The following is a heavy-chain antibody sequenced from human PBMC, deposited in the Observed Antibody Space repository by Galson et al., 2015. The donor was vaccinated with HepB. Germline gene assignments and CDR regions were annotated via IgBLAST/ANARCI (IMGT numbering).Heavy chain of an antibody. CDR1: GFTFSSYE. J-gene: IGHJ4*02. CDR3: ARGRGTLRYFDWPLPGGDY. D-gene: IGHD3-9*01. Sequence: SLRLSCAASGFTFSSYEMNWVRQAPGKGLEWVSYISSSGSTIYYADSVKGRFTISRDNAKNSLYLQMNSLRAEDTAVYYCARGRGTLRYFDWPLPGGDYWGQGTLVTVSS. V-gene: IGHV3-48*03. CDR2: ISSSGSTI.